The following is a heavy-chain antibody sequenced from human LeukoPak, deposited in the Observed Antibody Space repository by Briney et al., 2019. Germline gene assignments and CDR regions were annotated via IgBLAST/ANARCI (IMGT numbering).Heavy chain of an antibody. J-gene: IGHJ6*01. D-gene: IGHD2/OR15-2a*01. CDR1: GFTFSSYA. CDR2: ISYDGSNK. Sequence: GRSLRLSCAASGFTFSSYAMHWVRQAPGKGLEWVAVISYDGSNKYYADSVKGRFTISRDNSKNTLYLQMNSLRAEDTAVYYFAKKKFSCNRWQGFLGKDGLGKRTTV. V-gene: IGHV3-30*04. CDR3: AKKKFSCNRWQGFLGKDG.